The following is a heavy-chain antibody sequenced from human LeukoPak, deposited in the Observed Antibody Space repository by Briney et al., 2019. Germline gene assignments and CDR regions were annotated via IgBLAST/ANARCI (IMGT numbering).Heavy chain of an antibody. V-gene: IGHV4-39*01. Sequence: SETLSLTCTVSGGSISSSSYYWGWIRQPPGKGLEWIGSIYYSGSTYYNPSLKSRVTISVDTSKNQFSLKLSSVTAADTAVYYCARGGSGSSRYYYYYYYMDVWGKGTTVTVSS. CDR1: GGSISSSSYY. CDR2: IYYSGST. CDR3: ARGGSGSSRYYYYYYYMDV. D-gene: IGHD3-10*01. J-gene: IGHJ6*03.